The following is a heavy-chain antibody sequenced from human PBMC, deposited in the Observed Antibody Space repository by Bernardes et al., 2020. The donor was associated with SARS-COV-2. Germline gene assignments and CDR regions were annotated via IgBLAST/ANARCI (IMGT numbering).Heavy chain of an antibody. CDR2: ISWNGGSI. J-gene: IGHJ4*02. CDR1: EFTSDDFA. D-gene: IGHD5-18*01. CDR3: AKDYTAMVRGVDY. Sequence: GGSLRLACAASEFTSDDFAMHWVRQAPGKGLEWVSGISWNGGSIVYAGSVKGRFTISRDNAKNPLYLQMNSLRAEDTALYYCAKDYTAMVRGVDYWGQGTLVTVSS. V-gene: IGHV3-9*02.